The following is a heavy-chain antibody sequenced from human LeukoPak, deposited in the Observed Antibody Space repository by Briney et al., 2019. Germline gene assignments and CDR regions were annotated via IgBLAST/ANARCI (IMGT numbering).Heavy chain of an antibody. Sequence: GGSLRLSCAASGFIFSNSAMNWVRQAPGKGLEWVSSINNDGSYIYYAGSVKGRFIISRDNTKKSLYLQMSNLRAEDTAVYYCARLYSTGYYGGPDNWGQGTLVAVSS. CDR3: ARLYSTGYYGGPDN. CDR1: GFIFSNSA. J-gene: IGHJ4*02. V-gene: IGHV3-21*01. CDR2: INNDGSYI. D-gene: IGHD6-19*01.